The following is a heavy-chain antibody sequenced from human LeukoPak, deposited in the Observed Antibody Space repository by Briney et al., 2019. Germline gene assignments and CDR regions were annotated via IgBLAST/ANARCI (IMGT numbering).Heavy chain of an antibody. J-gene: IGHJ4*02. CDR2: IYYSGST. D-gene: IGHD3-3*01. V-gene: IGHV4-38-2*02. CDR1: GYSISSGYY. Sequence: SETLSLTCTVSGYSISSGYYWGWIRQPPGKGLEWIGSIYYSGSTYYNPSLKSRVTISVDTSKNQFSLKLSSVTAADTAVYYCARYYDFWSGYWGYWGQGTLVTVSS. CDR3: ARYYDFWSGYWGY.